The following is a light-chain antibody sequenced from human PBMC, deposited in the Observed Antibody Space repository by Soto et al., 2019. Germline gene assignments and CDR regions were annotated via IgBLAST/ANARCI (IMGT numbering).Light chain of an antibody. CDR2: EVS. CDR3: SSYAGSNNWV. CDR1: SSDVGGYNY. J-gene: IGLJ1*01. Sequence: QSALTQPPSASGSPGQSVTISCTGTSSDVGGYNYVSWYQQYPGKAPKLMIYEVSQRPSGVPDRFSGSKSGNTASLTVSGLQAEDEADYYFSSYAGSNNWVFGVGTKVTVL. V-gene: IGLV2-8*01.